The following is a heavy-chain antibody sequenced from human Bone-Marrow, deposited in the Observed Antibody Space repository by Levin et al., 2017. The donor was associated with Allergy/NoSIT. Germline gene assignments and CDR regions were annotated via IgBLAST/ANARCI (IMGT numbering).Heavy chain of an antibody. CDR2: ISAYNGNT. CDR3: ARGGGCSSTSCSLYNWFDP. Sequence: ASVKVSCKASGYTFTSYGISWVRQAPGQGLEWMGWISAYNGNTNYAQKLQGRVTMTTDTSTSTAYMELRSLRSDDTAVYYCARGGGCSSTSCSLYNWFDPWGQGTLVTVSS. J-gene: IGHJ5*02. D-gene: IGHD2-2*01. CDR1: GYTFTSYG. V-gene: IGHV1-18*01.